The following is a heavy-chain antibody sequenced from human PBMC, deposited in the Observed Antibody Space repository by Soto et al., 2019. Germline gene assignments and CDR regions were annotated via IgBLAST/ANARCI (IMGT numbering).Heavy chain of an antibody. CDR1: GYTFSSYG. D-gene: IGHD6-6*01. V-gene: IGHV3-30*03. J-gene: IGHJ4*02. CDR3: ARDSSEWGMAGRLDY. CDR2: ISYAGSNI. Sequence: VQLVESGGGVVQPGMSLRLSCAASGYTFSSYGMHWVRQAPGKGLEWVAVISYAGSNIYYADSVKGRFTISRDNSKNTRYLHLNSLRAEDTAVYYCARDSSEWGMAGRLDYWGQGTPVTVSS.